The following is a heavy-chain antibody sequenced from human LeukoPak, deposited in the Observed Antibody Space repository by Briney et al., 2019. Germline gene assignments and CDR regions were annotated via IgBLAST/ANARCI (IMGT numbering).Heavy chain of an antibody. CDR3: AQGVADYFDY. V-gene: IGHV4-31*03. Sequence: SETLSLTCTVSGGSISSGGYYWSWIRQHPGKGLEWIGYIYYSGSTYYNPSLKSRVTISVDTSKNQFSLKLSSVTAADTAVYYCAQGVADYFDYWGQGTLVTVSS. CDR1: GGSISSGGYY. D-gene: IGHD2-15*01. CDR2: IYYSGST. J-gene: IGHJ4*02.